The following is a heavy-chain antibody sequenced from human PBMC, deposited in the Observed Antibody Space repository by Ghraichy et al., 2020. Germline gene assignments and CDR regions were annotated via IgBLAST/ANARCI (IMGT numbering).Heavy chain of an antibody. D-gene: IGHD6-19*01. CDR1: GFTFSRYN. V-gene: IGHV3-23*01. CDR2: ISGSGGST. Sequence: GESLNISCAASGFTFSRYNMNWVRQAPGKGLEWVSDISGSGGSTYYADSVKGRFTISRDNSKNTLYLQMNSLRAEDTAVYYCAKVVDSVGWYHDYWGQGTLVTVSS. J-gene: IGHJ4*02. CDR3: AKVVDSVGWYHDY.